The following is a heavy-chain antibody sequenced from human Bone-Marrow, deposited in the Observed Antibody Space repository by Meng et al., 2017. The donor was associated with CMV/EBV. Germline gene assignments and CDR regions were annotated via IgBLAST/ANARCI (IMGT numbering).Heavy chain of an antibody. CDR3: AKEKTLEGSGYDSRVMDV. V-gene: IGHV3-23*01. CDR1: GFSFSNYA. J-gene: IGHJ6*02. D-gene: IGHD5-12*01. CDR2: ISGTTDDT. Sequence: GESLKISCAASGFSFSNYAMGWVRQAPGKGLEWVSAISGTTDDTQYTDSVKGRFTISRDRSKNTLYLQMNSLRAKDTAVYYCAKEKTLEGSGYDSRVMDVCAQGPRSPSP.